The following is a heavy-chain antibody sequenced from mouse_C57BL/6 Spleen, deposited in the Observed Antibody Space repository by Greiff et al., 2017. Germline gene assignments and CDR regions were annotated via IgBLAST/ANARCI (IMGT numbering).Heavy chain of an antibody. J-gene: IGHJ1*03. CDR1: GYTFTSSG. CDR3: ARDGSSYWYFDV. D-gene: IGHD1-1*01. V-gene: IGHV1-81*01. CDR2: IYLRSGNT. Sequence: VKLVESGAELARPGASVKLSCKPSGYTFTSSGISWVKQRTGQGLGWIGEIYLRSGNTYYNEKFKGKATLTADKSASTAYMVLRSLTSEDSAVYFCARDGSSYWYFDVWGTGTTVTVSS.